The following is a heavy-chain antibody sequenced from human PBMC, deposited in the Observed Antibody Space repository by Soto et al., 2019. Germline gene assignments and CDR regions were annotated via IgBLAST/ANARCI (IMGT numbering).Heavy chain of an antibody. D-gene: IGHD1-26*01. CDR3: AGDRCNSDGCYSWFDP. Sequence: ASVKVSCKASGGTFSSYAISWVRQAPGQGLEWMGGIIPIFGTANYAQKCQGRVTITADESTNTVYMELFRLRSDDTAIYYCAGDRCNSDGCYSWFDPCGQGTLITVCS. J-gene: IGHJ5*02. CDR2: IIPIFGTA. V-gene: IGHV1-69*13. CDR1: GGTFSSYA.